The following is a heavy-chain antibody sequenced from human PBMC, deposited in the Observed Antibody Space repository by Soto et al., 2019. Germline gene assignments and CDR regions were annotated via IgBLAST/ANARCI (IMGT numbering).Heavy chain of an antibody. V-gene: IGHV1-69*13. CDR2: IIPIFGTA. J-gene: IGHJ4*02. CDR1: GGTFSSYA. Sequence: SVKVSCKASGGTFSSYAISWVRQAPGQGLEWMGGIIPIFGTANYAQKFQGRVTITADESTSTAYMELSSLRSEDTAVYYCARSLYSSPYFDYWGQGTLVTVSS. CDR3: ARSLYSSPYFDY. D-gene: IGHD6-19*01.